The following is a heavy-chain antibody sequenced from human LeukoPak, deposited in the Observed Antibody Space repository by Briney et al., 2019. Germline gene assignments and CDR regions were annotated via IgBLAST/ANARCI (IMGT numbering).Heavy chain of an antibody. CDR3: ARGGGYDSSGYYFYYYYGMDV. Sequence: ASVKVSCKASGYTFTGYYMHWVRQAPGQGLEWMGWINPNSGGTNYAQKFQGRVTMTRDTSISTAYMELSRLRSDDTAVYYCARGGGYDSSGYYFYYYYGMDVWGQGTTVTVSS. J-gene: IGHJ6*02. CDR1: GYTFTGYY. V-gene: IGHV1-2*02. D-gene: IGHD3-22*01. CDR2: INPNSGGT.